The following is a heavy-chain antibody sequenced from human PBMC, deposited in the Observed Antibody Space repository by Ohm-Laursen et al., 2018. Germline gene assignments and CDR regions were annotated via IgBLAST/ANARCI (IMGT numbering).Heavy chain of an antibody. CDR3: ARGTLMVAFDI. D-gene: IGHD2-15*01. CDR1: GDSINNYY. V-gene: IGHV4-4*07. J-gene: IGHJ3*02. CDR2: IYTSGST. Sequence: SDTLSLTCAVSGDSINNYYWSWIRQPAGKGLEWIGRIYTSGSTNYNPSLKSRVTMSVDTSKNQFSLKLGSVTAADTAVYYCARGTLMVAFDIWGQGTMVTVSS.